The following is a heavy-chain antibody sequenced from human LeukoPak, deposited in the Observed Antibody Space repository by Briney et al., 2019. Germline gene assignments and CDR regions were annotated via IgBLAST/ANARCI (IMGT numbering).Heavy chain of an antibody. CDR1: GGTFSSYA. CDR2: IIPIFGTA. D-gene: IGHD3-22*01. V-gene: IGHV1-69*13. CDR3: ASDLSRYYYDSSGYYLGGVAFDI. Sequence: SVKVSCKASGGTFSSYAISWVRQAPGQGLEWMGGIIPIFGTANYAQKFQGRVTITANESTSTAYMELSSLRSEDTAVYYCASDLSRYYYDSSGYYLGGVAFDIWGQGTMVTVSS. J-gene: IGHJ3*02.